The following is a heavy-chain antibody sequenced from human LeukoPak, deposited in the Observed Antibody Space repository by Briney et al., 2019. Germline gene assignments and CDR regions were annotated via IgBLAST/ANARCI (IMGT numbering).Heavy chain of an antibody. V-gene: IGHV3-23*01. J-gene: IGHJ4*02. CDR2: IGSSGSTT. CDR1: GFTFSNYG. Sequence: GGSLRLSCAASGFTFSNYGLSWVRQAPGKGLEWVSGIGSSGSTTYYADSVKGRFTISRDNSKNTLYLQMNSLRAEDTAVYYCAKLGGGVTVTGLRYFDYWGQGTPVTVSS. CDR3: AKLGGGVTVTGLRYFDY. D-gene: IGHD6-19*01.